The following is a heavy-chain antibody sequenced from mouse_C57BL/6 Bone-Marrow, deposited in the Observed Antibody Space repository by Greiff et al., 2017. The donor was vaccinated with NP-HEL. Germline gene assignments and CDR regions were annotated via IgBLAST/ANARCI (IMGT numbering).Heavy chain of an antibody. J-gene: IGHJ4*01. CDR2: IYPRDGST. Sequence: VQLQQSDAELVKPGASVKISCKVSGYTFTDHTIHWMKQRPEQGLEWIGYIYPRDGSTKYNEKFKGKATLTADKSSSTAYMQLNSLTSEDSAVYFCARTRYGNYEGYAMDYWGQGTSVTVSS. CDR1: GYTFTDHT. V-gene: IGHV1-78*01. CDR3: ARTRYGNYEGYAMDY. D-gene: IGHD2-1*01.